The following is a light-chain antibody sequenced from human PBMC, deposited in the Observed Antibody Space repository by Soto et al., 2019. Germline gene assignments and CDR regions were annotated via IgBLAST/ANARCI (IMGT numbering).Light chain of an antibody. V-gene: IGKV3-20*01. CDR3: QQYSSSPIT. CDR2: GAS. J-gene: IGKJ5*01. Sequence: EIVLTQSPGTLSLPPGERATLSCRASQSIGSSYLAWYQQKPGQAPRLLIYGASSRATGIPDRFSGGGSGTDFSLTISRLDPEDFAVYYCQQYSSSPITFGQGTRLEI. CDR1: QSIGSSY.